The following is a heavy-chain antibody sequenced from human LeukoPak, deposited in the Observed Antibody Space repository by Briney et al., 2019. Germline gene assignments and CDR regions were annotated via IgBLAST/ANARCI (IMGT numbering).Heavy chain of an antibody. D-gene: IGHD2-21*02. Sequence: SETLSLTCTVSGYSISSGYLWGWIRQPPGKGLEWIGSTYHGGTTYSNPSLKSRVIISEDTSKNQFSLKLSSVTAADTVVYYCARGSGDWTYYFDYWGQGTLVTVSS. V-gene: IGHV4-38-2*02. CDR2: TYHGGTT. CDR3: ARGSGDWTYYFDY. CDR1: GYSISSGYL. J-gene: IGHJ4*02.